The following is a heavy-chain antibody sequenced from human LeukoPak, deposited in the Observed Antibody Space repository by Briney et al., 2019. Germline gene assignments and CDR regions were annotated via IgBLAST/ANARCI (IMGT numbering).Heavy chain of an antibody. D-gene: IGHD6-6*01. J-gene: IGHJ4*02. CDR1: GGSFNGYY. V-gene: IGHV4-34*01. CDR3: ARVTSSSSLDY. Sequence: KPSETLSLTCAVFGGSFNGYYWSWIRQPPGKGLEWIGEINHSGSTNYNPSLKSRVTISVDTSKNQFSLKLSSVTAADTAVYYCARVTSSSSLDYWGQGTLVTVSS. CDR2: INHSGST.